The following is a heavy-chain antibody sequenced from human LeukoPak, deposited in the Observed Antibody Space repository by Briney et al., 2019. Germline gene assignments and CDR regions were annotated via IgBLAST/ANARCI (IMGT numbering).Heavy chain of an antibody. V-gene: IGHV3-23*01. CDR3: VKGGGYSSSWPYFDY. J-gene: IGHJ4*02. CDR2: ISGSGGNT. CDR1: RFTFSNYA. D-gene: IGHD6-13*01. Sequence: PGGSLRLSCAASRFTFSNYAMSWVRQAPGKGLEWVSEISGSGGNTYFADSVKGRFTISRDNSKNTLYLQMNSLRAEDTAVYYCVKGGGYSSSWPYFDYWGQGTLVTVSS.